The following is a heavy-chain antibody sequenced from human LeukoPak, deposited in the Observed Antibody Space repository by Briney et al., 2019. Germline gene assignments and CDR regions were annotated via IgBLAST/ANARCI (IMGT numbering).Heavy chain of an antibody. J-gene: IGHJ4*02. Sequence: GGSLRLSCAASGFTFTSYSMNWVRQAPGKGLEWVSSISVRSNYIYYADSVRGRFRISRDDARDSLYLQMNSLRAEDTAVYYCVRLRRNSDTTGFYYYYDFWGQGTLVTVSS. CDR2: ISVRSNYI. D-gene: IGHD3-22*01. V-gene: IGHV3-21*01. CDR1: GFTFTSYS. CDR3: VRLRRNSDTTGFYYYYDF.